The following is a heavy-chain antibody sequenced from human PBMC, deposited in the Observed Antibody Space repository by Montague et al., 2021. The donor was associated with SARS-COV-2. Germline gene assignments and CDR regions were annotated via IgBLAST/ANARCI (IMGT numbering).Heavy chain of an antibody. D-gene: IGHD4-11*01. CDR1: GDSISNYP. CDR2: IYYSGST. V-gene: IGHV4-59*08. CDR3: ARHLRVTTVTSHMYHYAMDV. J-gene: IGHJ6*02. Sequence: SETLSLTCSVSGDSISNYPWSWIRQSPGKGLEWIGYIYYSGSTNYNPSLTSRVTISVDTSKNQVSLKLTPVTAADTAVYYCARHLRVTTVTSHMYHYAMDVWGQGTTVTVSS.